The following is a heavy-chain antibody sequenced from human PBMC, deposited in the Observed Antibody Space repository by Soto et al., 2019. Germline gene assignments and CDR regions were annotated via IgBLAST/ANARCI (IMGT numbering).Heavy chain of an antibody. Sequence: QVQLVQSGAEVKKPGSSVKVSCKASGVTFSSYTISWVRQAPGQGLEWMGGIIPIFGTANYAQKFQGRVTITADESTSTAYMELSSLRSEVTAVYYCARWAYYDSSGYRGFDYWGQGTLVAVSS. D-gene: IGHD3-22*01. J-gene: IGHJ4*02. V-gene: IGHV1-69*01. CDR3: ARWAYYDSSGYRGFDY. CDR2: IIPIFGTA. CDR1: GVTFSSYT.